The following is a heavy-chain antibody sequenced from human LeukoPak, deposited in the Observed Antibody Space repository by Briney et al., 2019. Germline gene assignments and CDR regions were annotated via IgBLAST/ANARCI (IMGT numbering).Heavy chain of an antibody. CDR1: GFTFSSYA. Sequence: GGSLRLSCAASGFTFSSYAVSWVRQAPGKGLEWVSAISGSGGSTYYADSVKGRFTISRDNSKNTLYLQMNSLRAEDTAVYYCARAFYYYDSSGYYDYWGQGTLVTVSS. D-gene: IGHD3-22*01. J-gene: IGHJ4*02. CDR3: ARAFYYYDSSGYYDY. CDR2: ISGSGGST. V-gene: IGHV3-23*01.